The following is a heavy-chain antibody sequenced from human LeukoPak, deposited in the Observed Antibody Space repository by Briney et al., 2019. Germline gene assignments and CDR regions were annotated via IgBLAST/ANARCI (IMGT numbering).Heavy chain of an antibody. CDR2: ISWNSGSI. J-gene: IGHJ4*02. CDR1: GFTFDDYA. Sequence: AGGSLRLSCAASGFTFDDYAMHWVRQAPGKALEWVSGISWNSGSIGYADSVKGRFTISRDNAKNSLYLQMNSLRAEDTALYHCARDRSYGSFDYWGQGTLVTVSS. CDR3: ARDRSYGSFDY. D-gene: IGHD5-18*01. V-gene: IGHV3-9*01.